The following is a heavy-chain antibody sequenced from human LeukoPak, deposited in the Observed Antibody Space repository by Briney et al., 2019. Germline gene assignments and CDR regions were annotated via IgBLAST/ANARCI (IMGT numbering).Heavy chain of an antibody. J-gene: IGHJ4*02. CDR1: GFTFSSYA. Sequence: GGSLRLSCAASGFTFSSYAMHWVRQAPGKGLEWVAVISYDGSNKYYADSVKGRFTISRDNSKNTLYLQMNSLRAEDTAVYYCEKKGYSLDYGGQGTLVTVSS. D-gene: IGHD5-18*01. V-gene: IGHV3-30-3*02. CDR2: ISYDGSNK. CDR3: EKKGYSLDY.